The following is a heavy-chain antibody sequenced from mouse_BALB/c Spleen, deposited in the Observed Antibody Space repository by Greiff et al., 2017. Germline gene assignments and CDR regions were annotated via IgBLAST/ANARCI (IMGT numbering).Heavy chain of an antibody. D-gene: IGHD3-3*01. CDR3: AKGPYFDY. CDR2: IDPANGNT. CDR1: GFNIKDTY. Sequence: EVQLVESGAELVKPGASVKLSCTASGFNIKDTYMHWVKQRPEQGLEWIGRIDPANGNTKYDPKFQGKATITADTSSNTAYLQLSSLTSEDTAVYYCAKGPYFDYWGQGTTLTVSS. V-gene: IGHV14-3*02. J-gene: IGHJ2*01.